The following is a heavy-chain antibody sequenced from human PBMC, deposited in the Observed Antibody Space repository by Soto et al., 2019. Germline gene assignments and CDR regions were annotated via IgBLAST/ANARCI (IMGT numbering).Heavy chain of an antibody. J-gene: IGHJ5*02. CDR3: AREGDSHAFRGFDL. CDR2: IRDDGKKT. CDR1: GFTFRHYI. V-gene: IGHV3-30*03. Sequence: GASLRLSWAASGFTFRHYIYHWVRQAPGKGLQWVAVIRDDGKKTNYATSVRGRFTVSRDMSKSTIFLQMNNLRIDDSAIYSCAREGDSHAFRGFDLWGQGTPVTVSS. D-gene: IGHD5-18*01.